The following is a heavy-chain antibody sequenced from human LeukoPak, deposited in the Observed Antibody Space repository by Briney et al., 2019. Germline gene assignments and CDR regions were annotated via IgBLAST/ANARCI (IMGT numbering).Heavy chain of an antibody. D-gene: IGHD2-2*02. Sequence: GASVKVSCKASGCTFSSYAISWVRQAPGQGLEWVGGIIPIFGTANYAQKFQGRVTITADESTSTAYMELSSLRSEDTAVYYCATGGGYCSSTSCYNFDYWGQGTLVTVSS. V-gene: IGHV1-69*13. CDR2: IIPIFGTA. CDR1: GCTFSSYA. CDR3: ATGGGYCSSTSCYNFDY. J-gene: IGHJ4*02.